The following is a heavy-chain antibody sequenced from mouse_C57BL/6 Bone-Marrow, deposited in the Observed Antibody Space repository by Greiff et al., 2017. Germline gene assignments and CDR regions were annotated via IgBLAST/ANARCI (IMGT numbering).Heavy chain of an antibody. J-gene: IGHJ3*01. CDR2: IRNKANGYTT. Sequence: EVKLVESGGGLVQPGGSLSLSCAASGFTFTDYYMSWVRQPPGKALEWLGFIRNKANGYTTEYSASVKGRFTISRDNSQSILYLQMNALRAEDSATYYCASSPYSCGSMWFAYWGQGTLVTVSA. CDR3: ASSPYSCGSMWFAY. V-gene: IGHV7-3*01. CDR1: GFTFTDYY. D-gene: IGHD1-1*01.